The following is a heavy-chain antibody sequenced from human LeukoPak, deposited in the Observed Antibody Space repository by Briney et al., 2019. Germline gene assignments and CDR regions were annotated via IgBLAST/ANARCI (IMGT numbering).Heavy chain of an antibody. V-gene: IGHV1-2*02. CDR3: AIVETIVVYYDLLDY. CDR2: INPNSGVT. CDR1: GYTFTGYY. D-gene: IGHD3-22*01. J-gene: IGHJ4*02. Sequence: GASVKVSCKASGYTFTGYYMHWVRQAPGQGLEWMGWINPNSGVTNYAQKFQGRVTMTRDTSISTAYMELSSLRSDDTAVYYCAIVETIVVYYDLLDYWGQGTLVTVSS.